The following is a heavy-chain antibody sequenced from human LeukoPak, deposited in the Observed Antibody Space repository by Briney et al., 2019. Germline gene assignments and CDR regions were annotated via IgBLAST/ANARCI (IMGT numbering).Heavy chain of an antibody. CDR3: ATLTTPGWFNP. V-gene: IGHV3-30*04. Sequence: GGSLRPSCAASGFTFSSYAMHWVRQAPGKGLEWVAVISYDESNKYYADSVKGRFTISRDNSKNTLYLQMNSLRAEDTAVYYCATLTTPGWFNPWGQGTLVTVSS. J-gene: IGHJ5*02. CDR1: GFTFSSYA. CDR2: ISYDESNK. D-gene: IGHD1-1*01.